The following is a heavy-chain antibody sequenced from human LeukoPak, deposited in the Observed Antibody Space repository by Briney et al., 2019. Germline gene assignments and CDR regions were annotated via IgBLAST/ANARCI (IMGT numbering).Heavy chain of an antibody. CDR2: ISSSSSYI. J-gene: IGHJ6*03. CDR1: GFTFSSYS. V-gene: IGHV3-21*01. Sequence: GGSLRLSCAAAGFTFSSYSMKWVRQAPGKGLEWVSSISSSSSYIYYADSVKGRFTIARDNAKNSLYLQMNSLRAKDMYVYYCARGTYDFWSGYFRGYYYYMDVWGKGTTVTVSS. CDR3: ARGTYDFWSGYFRGYYYYMDV. D-gene: IGHD3-3*01.